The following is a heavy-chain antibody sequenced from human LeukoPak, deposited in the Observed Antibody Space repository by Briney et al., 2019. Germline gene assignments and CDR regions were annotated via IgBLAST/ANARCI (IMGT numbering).Heavy chain of an antibody. CDR2: IIPIFGTA. Sequence: GASVKVSCKASGGTFSSYAISWVRQAPGQGLAWMGGIIPIFGTANYAQKFQGRVTITADESASTAYMELSSLRSEDTAVYYCASAGHGSGSYYYYYYMDVWGKGTTVTVSS. CDR3: ASAGHGSGSYYYYYYMDV. J-gene: IGHJ6*03. CDR1: GGTFSSYA. D-gene: IGHD3-10*01. V-gene: IGHV1-69*13.